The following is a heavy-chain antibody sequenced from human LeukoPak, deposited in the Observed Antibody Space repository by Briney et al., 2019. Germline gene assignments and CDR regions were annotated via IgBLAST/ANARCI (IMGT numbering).Heavy chain of an antibody. J-gene: IGHJ4*02. CDR3: VRAIAGLGDF. CDR2: TTNKATSYTT. D-gene: IGHD2-21*01. CDR1: GFTFSDYY. Sequence: GGSLRLSCAAFGFTFSDYYMDWVRQAPGKGLEWVGRTTNKATSYTTEYAASVKGRFTISRDDSKNSLYLQMNSLRTEDTAVYYCVRAIAGLGDFWGQGTLVTVSS. V-gene: IGHV3-72*01.